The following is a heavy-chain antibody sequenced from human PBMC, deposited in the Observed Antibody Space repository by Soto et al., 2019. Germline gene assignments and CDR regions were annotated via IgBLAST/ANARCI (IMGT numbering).Heavy chain of an antibody. CDR2: IFHTGST. CDR3: ARVGWASLEYGLI. Sequence: PSETLSLTCAVSGDSISSYTWWSWVRQPPGEGLEWIGEIFHTGSTNYNPSLKSRVTISVGKSENQFSLRLNSVTAADTAVYYCARVGWASLEYGLIWGQGALVTVSS. J-gene: IGHJ4*02. D-gene: IGHD3-10*01. CDR1: GDSISSYTW. V-gene: IGHV4-4*02.